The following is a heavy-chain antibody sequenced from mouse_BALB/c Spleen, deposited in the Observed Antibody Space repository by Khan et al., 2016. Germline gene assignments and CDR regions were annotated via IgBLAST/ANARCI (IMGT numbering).Heavy chain of an antibody. Sequence: EVQLQESGPGLVKPSQSLSLSCTVSVYSITSDYAWYLIRQFPGNQLEWMGYISYSGSTSYNPSLKSRISITRDTSKNQFCLQLKSVTTEDTATYYCAKKYYGSSYYFDYWGQGTTLTVSS. CDR1: VYSITSDYA. D-gene: IGHD1-1*01. V-gene: IGHV3-2*02. CDR2: ISYSGST. CDR3: AKKYYGSSYYFDY. J-gene: IGHJ2*01.